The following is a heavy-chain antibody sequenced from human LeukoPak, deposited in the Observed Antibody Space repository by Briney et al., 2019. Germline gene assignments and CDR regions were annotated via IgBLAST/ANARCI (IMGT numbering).Heavy chain of an antibody. V-gene: IGHV3-30*04. D-gene: IGHD2-15*01. CDR1: GFTFSSYA. Sequence: RSLRLSCAASGFTFSSYAMHWVRQAPGKGLEWVAVTSYDGSHIYYPDSVKGRFTISRDNPKNTLYLQMNSLGPEDTALYYCARGRDYCSDYWGQGTLVTVSS. CDR3: ARGRDYCSDY. J-gene: IGHJ4*02. CDR2: TSYDGSHI.